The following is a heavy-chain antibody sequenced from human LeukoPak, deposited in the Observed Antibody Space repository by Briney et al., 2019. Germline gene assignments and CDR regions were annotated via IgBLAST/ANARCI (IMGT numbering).Heavy chain of an antibody. CDR2: IIPIFGTA. CDR1: GGTFSSYA. V-gene: IGHV1-69*05. D-gene: IGHD3-9*01. J-gene: IGHJ4*02. Sequence: ASVKVSCKASGGTFSSYAINWVRQAPGQGLEWMGGIIPIFGTANYAQKFQGRVTITTDESTSTAYMELSSLRSEDTAVYYCARGTYYDILTGQYYYFDYWGQGTLVTVSS. CDR3: ARGTYYDILTGQYYYFDY.